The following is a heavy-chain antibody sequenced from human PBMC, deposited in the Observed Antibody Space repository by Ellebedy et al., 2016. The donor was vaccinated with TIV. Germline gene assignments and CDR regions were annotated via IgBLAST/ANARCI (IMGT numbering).Heavy chain of an antibody. J-gene: IGHJ4*02. CDR3: ARGRTSGAVADVFDY. CDR1: GFNFNGYC. CDR2: ISSSSTYI. D-gene: IGHD6-19*01. V-gene: IGHV3-21*01. Sequence: GESLKISCEGSGFNFNGYCMHWVRQSPGKGLEWVSSISSSSTYIYHPDAVKGRFTISRDNAKNSVYLQMNSPRAEDTAVYYCARGRTSGAVADVFDYWGQGTLVTVSS.